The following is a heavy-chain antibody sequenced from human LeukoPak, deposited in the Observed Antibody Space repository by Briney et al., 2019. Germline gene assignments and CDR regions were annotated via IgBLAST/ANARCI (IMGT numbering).Heavy chain of an antibody. J-gene: IGHJ3*02. CDR1: GGTFSSYA. CDR2: IIPIFGTA. CDR3: ARVITTYDAFDI. V-gene: IGHV1-69*05. Sequence: GASVKVSCKASGGTFSSYAISWVRQAPGQGLEWMGGIIPIFGTANYAQKFQGRVTITTDESTSTAYMELSSLRSEDTAVYYCARVITTYDAFDIWGQGTTVTVSS. D-gene: IGHD3-3*01.